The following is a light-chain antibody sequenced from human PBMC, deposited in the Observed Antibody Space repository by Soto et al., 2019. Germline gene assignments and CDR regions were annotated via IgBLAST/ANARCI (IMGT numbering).Light chain of an antibody. CDR3: QQYNSYSWT. CDR2: KAS. V-gene: IGKV1-5*03. CDR1: QSLSSW. Sequence: DIQMTQSPSTLSASVGDRVTITCRASQSLSSWLAWYQQKPGKAPKLLIYKASTLETGVPSRFGGSGSGTEFTLTISSLQPDDFATYYCQQYNSYSWTFGQGTKVEIK. J-gene: IGKJ1*01.